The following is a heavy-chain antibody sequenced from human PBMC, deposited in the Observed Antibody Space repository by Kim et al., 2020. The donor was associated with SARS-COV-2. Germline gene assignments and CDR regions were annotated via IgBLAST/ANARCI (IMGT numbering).Heavy chain of an antibody. J-gene: IGHJ4*02. D-gene: IGHD3-10*01. CDR2: WYT. CDR3: VRLGGGSNY. Sequence: WYTEYAVSVKSRIIINPDTSKNQFSLQLTSVTPEDTAVYYCVRLGGGSNYWGQGTLVTVSS. V-gene: IGHV6-1*01.